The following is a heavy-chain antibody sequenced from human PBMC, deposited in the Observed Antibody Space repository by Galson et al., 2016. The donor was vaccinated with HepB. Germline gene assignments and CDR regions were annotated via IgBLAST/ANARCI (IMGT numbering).Heavy chain of an antibody. J-gene: IGHJ4*02. CDR3: ANGDHLMDGTIIVVTAEY. D-gene: IGHD2-21*01. CDR1: GFTFRLYA. CDR2: ISAGGGST. V-gene: IGHV3-23*01. Sequence: SLRLSCAASGFTFRLYAMRWVRQAPGKGLEWVSSISAGGGSTIYADSVKGRFTISRDNSRDTVFLQMNSLRVEDTALYYCANGDHLMDGTIIVVTAEYWGQGALVTVSS.